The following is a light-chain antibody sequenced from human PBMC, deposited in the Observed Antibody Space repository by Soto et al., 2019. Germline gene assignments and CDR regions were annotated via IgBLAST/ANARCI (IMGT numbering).Light chain of an antibody. Sequence: QSVLNQPPSASGTPGQSVTISCSGGSFNIGTYYVYWYQQLPGTAPKVLSFNNNQRPSGVPDRVSGSKSGTSASLAISGLQSEDEADYYCAAWDDSLKAVVFGGGTKVTVL. J-gene: IGLJ2*01. V-gene: IGLV1-47*02. CDR1: SFNIGTYY. CDR2: NNN. CDR3: AAWDDSLKAVV.